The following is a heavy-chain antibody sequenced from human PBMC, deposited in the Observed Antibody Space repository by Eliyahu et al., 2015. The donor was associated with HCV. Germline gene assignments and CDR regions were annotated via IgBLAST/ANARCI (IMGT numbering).Heavy chain of an antibody. CDR2: IWYDGSDK. V-gene: IGHV3-33*08. CDR1: GFTFXSYG. Sequence: QVQLVESGGGVVQPGRSLRLSCAASGFTFXSYGIHWVRQAPGKGLEWVAVIWYDGSDKYYADSVKGRFTISRDNSKNTLYLQMNNLRAEDTAVYYCARDKARMDVWGQGTTVTVSS. J-gene: IGHJ6*02. CDR3: ARDKARMDV.